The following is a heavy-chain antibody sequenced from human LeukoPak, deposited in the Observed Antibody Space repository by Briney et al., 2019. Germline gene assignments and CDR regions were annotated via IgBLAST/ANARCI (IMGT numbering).Heavy chain of an antibody. D-gene: IGHD2-15*01. V-gene: IGHV1-8*01. CDR1: GYTFTTYD. CDR2: MNPNSGNT. Sequence: ASVKVSCKASGYTFTTYDINWVRQATGQGLEWMGWMNPNSGNTGYAQKFQGRVTMTRNTSISTAYMELRSLRSEDTAVYYCAVPTLQDAFDIWGQGTMVTVSS. CDR3: AVPTLQDAFDI. J-gene: IGHJ3*02.